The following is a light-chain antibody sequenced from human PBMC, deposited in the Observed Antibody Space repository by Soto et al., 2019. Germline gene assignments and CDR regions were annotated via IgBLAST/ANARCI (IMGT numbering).Light chain of an antibody. CDR1: QSVATSQ. CDR2: GAS. V-gene: IGKV3-20*01. Sequence: EIVLTQSPGTLSLSPGERATLFCRASQSVATSQLAWYQQKPGRAPRLLIGASSRATGVPDRFIASGSGTDFTLTISRLEPEDVAVYYCQQFASSPRPFGRGTTVEIK. J-gene: IGKJ1*01. CDR3: QQFASSPRP.